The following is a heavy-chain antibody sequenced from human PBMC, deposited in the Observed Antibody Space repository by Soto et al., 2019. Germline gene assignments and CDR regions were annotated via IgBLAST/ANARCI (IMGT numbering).Heavy chain of an antibody. CDR3: ARGLDYGDMLRYLRVGWFDP. CDR2: INHSGST. D-gene: IGHD4-17*01. V-gene: IGHV4-34*01. J-gene: IGHJ5*01. CDR1: GGSFSGYY. Sequence: SETLSLTCAVYGGSFSGYYWSWIRQPPGKGLEWIGEINHSGSTNYNPSLKSRVTISVDTSKNQFSLKLSSVTAADTAVYYCARGLDYGDMLRYLRVGWFDPWGQGTMVTASS.